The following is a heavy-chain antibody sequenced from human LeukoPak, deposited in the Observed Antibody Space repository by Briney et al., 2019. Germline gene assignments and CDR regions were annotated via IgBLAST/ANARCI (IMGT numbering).Heavy chain of an antibody. J-gene: IGHJ4*02. D-gene: IGHD2-21*02. V-gene: IGHV3-30-3*01. Sequence: PGRSLRLSCAASGFTFSSYAMRWVRQAPGKGLEWVAVISYDGSNKYYADSVKGRFTISRDNSKNTLYLQMNSLRAEDTAVYYCARAIVVVTAIDYWGQGTLVTVSS. CDR3: ARAIVVVTAIDY. CDR1: GFTFSSYA. CDR2: ISYDGSNK.